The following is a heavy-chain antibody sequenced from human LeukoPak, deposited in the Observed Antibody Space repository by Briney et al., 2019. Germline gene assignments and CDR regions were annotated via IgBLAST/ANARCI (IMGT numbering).Heavy chain of an antibody. V-gene: IGHV3-20*04. J-gene: IGHJ4*02. Sequence: PGGSLRLSCAASGFTFDDYGMSWVRQAPGKGLEWVSGINWNGGSTGYADSVKGRFTISRDNAKNSLYLQMNSLRAEDTALYYCATLGSAAAGRGYFDYWGQGTLVTVSS. D-gene: IGHD6-13*01. CDR2: INWNGGST. CDR3: ATLGSAAAGRGYFDY. CDR1: GFTFDDYG.